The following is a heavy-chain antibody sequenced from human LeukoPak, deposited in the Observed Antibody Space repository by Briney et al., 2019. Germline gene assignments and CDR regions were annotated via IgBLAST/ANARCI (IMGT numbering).Heavy chain of an antibody. V-gene: IGHV1-69*05. D-gene: IGHD6-13*01. CDR1: GGTFSSYA. CDR3: ARDRGSSWYWPFDY. J-gene: IGHJ4*02. CDR2: IIPIFGTA. Sequence: GASVKVSRKASGGTFSSYAISWVRQAPGQGLEWMGGIIPIFGTANYAQKFQGRVTITTDESTSTAYMELSSLRSEDTAVYYCARDRGSSWYWPFDYWGQGTLVTVPS.